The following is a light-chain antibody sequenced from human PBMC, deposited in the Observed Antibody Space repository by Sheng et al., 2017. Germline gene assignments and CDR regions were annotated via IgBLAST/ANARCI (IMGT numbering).Light chain of an antibody. V-gene: IGKV3-15*01. CDR1: KSVGVD. CDR3: QQYGSSPPWT. Sequence: ETVMTQSPATLSVSPGERAILSCRASKSVGVDLAWYQQKPGQAPRLLIYETSTRAIGIPARFSGSGSGTEFSLTISSLQPEDFAVYYCQQYGSSPPWTFGQGTKLEIK. CDR2: ETS. J-gene: IGKJ1*01.